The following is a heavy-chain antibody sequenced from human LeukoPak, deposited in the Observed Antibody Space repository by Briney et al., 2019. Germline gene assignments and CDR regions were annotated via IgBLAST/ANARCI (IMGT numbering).Heavy chain of an antibody. V-gene: IGHV3-48*01. CDR2: ISSSSSTI. Sequence: PGGSLRLSCAASGFTFSSYSMNWVRQAPGKGLEWVSYISSSSSTIYYADSVKGRSTISRDNAKNSLYLQMNSLRAEDTAVYYCAREMRVHSSSWYGDDAFDIWGQGTMVTVSS. J-gene: IGHJ3*02. CDR1: GFTFSSYS. D-gene: IGHD6-13*01. CDR3: AREMRVHSSSWYGDDAFDI.